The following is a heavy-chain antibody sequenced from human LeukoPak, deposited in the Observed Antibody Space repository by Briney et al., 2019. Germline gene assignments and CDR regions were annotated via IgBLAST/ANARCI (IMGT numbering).Heavy chain of an antibody. V-gene: IGHV4-4*07. CDR1: GGSISNNY. Sequence: SETLSLTCTVSGGSISNNYWIWIRQPAGKGLEWIERIYSGSTNYNPSLKSRLTMSIDTFKNQFSLKLNSVTAADTAVYYCARDSTTADLDYWGQGTLVTVSS. D-gene: IGHD6-13*01. J-gene: IGHJ4*02. CDR3: ARDSTTADLDY. CDR2: IYSGST.